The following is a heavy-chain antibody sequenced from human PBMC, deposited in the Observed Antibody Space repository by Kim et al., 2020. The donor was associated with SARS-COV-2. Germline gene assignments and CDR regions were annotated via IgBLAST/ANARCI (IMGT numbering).Heavy chain of an antibody. J-gene: IGHJ4*02. D-gene: IGHD1-7*01. Sequence: SPSLKSRLTITKDTSKSQVVLTMTNMDPVDTAAYYCAHRRNWNYGGGFDYWGQGTLVTVSS. CDR3: AHRRNWNYGGGFDY. V-gene: IGHV2-5*01.